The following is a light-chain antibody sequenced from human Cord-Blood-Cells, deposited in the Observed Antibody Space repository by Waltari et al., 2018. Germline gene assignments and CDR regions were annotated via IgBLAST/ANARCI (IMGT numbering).Light chain of an antibody. J-gene: IGKJ4*01. CDR3: QQLNSYPHT. V-gene: IGKV1-9*01. CDR2: AAS. CDR1: QGISSH. Sequence: IQLTQSPSSLSASVRDRVTITCRASQGISSHLAWYQPKPGKAPKLLIYAASTLQSGVPSRFSGSGSGTDFTLTISSLQTEDFATYYCQQLNSYPHTFGGGTKVEIK.